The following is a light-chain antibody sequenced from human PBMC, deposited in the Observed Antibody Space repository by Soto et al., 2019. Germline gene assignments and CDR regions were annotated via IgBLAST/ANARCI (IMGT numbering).Light chain of an antibody. CDR3: QGRSDWPPRLT. CDR1: ESIGNY. CDR2: DAS. J-gene: IGKJ4*01. Sequence: EVVLTQSPATLSLSPGERATLSCRASESIGNYLAWYQQKLGQAPKLLIYDASHTSIGIQGRFSGDGSGTDFALTISSLEPEDFAVYYCQGRSDWPPRLTFGGGTKVEIK. V-gene: IGKV3-11*01.